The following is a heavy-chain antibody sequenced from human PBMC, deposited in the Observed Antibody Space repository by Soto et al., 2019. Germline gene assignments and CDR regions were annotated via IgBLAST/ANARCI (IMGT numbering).Heavy chain of an antibody. CDR2: ISSSSSTI. D-gene: IGHD5-18*01. CDR1: GVTFSSYS. CDR3: ARDAGYSYGPFDY. Sequence: PGWSLRLSCAASGVTFSSYSMNGVRKTPGKGLEWVSYISSSSSTIYYADSVKGRFTISRDNAKNSLYLQMNSLRDEDTAVYYCARDAGYSYGPFDYWGQGTLVTVSS. J-gene: IGHJ4*02. V-gene: IGHV3-48*02.